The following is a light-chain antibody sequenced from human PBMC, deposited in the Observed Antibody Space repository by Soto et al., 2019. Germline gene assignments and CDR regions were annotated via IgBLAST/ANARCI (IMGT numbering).Light chain of an antibody. CDR2: GAF. V-gene: IGKV3-20*01. CDR3: QQYGSSRT. CDR1: QSVSSTY. Sequence: EIVLTQSPGTLSLSPGERATLSCRASQSVSSTYLIWYQQKPGQAPRLLIYGAFNRATGIPARFSGSGSGTDFTLTIRSLEPEDSAVYYCQQYGSSRTFGQGTKLDIK. J-gene: IGKJ1*01.